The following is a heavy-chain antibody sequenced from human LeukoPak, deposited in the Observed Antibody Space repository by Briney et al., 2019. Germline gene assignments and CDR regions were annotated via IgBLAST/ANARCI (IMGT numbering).Heavy chain of an antibody. Sequence: PGGSLRLSCAASGFTFSSYSMNWVRQAPGKGLEWVSSISSSSSYIYYADSVKGRFTISRDNAKNSLYLQMNSLRAGDTAVYYCARDRLSQLRYFDWLPHLDAFDIWGQGTMVTVSS. CDR1: GFTFSSYS. CDR3: ARDRLSQLRYFDWLPHLDAFDI. J-gene: IGHJ3*02. CDR2: ISSSSSYI. V-gene: IGHV3-21*01. D-gene: IGHD3-9*01.